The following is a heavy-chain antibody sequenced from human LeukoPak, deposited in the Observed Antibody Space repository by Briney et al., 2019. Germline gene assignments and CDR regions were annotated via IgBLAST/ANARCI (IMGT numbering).Heavy chain of an antibody. CDR2: IYYSGST. J-gene: IGHJ4*02. D-gene: IGHD3-9*01. CDR1: GGSISSGGYY. V-gene: IGHV4-31*03. Sequence: SQTLSLTCTVSGGSISSGGYYWSWIRQHPGKGLEWIGYIYYSGSTYYNPSLKSRVTISVDKSKNQLSLKLISVTAADTAVYYCARGDATGYPDYWGQGTLVTVSS. CDR3: ARGDATGYPDY.